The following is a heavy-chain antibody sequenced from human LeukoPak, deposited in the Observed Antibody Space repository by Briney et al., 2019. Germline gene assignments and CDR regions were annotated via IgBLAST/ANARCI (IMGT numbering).Heavy chain of an antibody. CDR3: ARDRGVMYFDC. D-gene: IGHD3-10*01. Sequence: PSETLSLTCTVSGGSISSYYWSWIRQPPGKGLEWIGYIYYSGSTNYNPSLKSRVTISVDTSKNQFSLKLSSVTAADTAVYYCARDRGVMYFDCWGQGTLVTVSS. J-gene: IGHJ4*02. V-gene: IGHV4-59*12. CDR2: IYYSGST. CDR1: GGSISSYY.